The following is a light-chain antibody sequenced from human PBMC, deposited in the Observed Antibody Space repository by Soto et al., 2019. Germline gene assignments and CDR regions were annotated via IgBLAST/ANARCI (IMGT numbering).Light chain of an antibody. CDR3: GTWDSSLLGV. Sequence: QSVLTQPPSVSAAPGQTVTISGSGSSSNIGNNYVSWYQQLPGTAPKLLIYDNNKRPSGIPDLFSGSKSATSATLGITGLKSGDEADYYCGTWDSSLLGVFGGGTKLTVL. V-gene: IGLV1-51*01. CDR2: DNN. CDR1: SSNIGNNY. J-gene: IGLJ2*01.